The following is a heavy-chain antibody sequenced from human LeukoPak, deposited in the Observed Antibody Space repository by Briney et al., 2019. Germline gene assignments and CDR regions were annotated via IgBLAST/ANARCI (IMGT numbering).Heavy chain of an antibody. Sequence: ASVKVSCKVSGYTLTELSMHWVRQAPGKGLEWMGGFDPEDGETIYAQKFQGRVTMTEDTSTDTAYMELSSLRSEDTAGYYCATGSYGSGSYYGYGMDVWGQGTTVTVSS. CDR1: GYTLTELS. V-gene: IGHV1-24*01. J-gene: IGHJ6*02. CDR2: FDPEDGET. CDR3: ATGSYGSGSYYGYGMDV. D-gene: IGHD3-10*01.